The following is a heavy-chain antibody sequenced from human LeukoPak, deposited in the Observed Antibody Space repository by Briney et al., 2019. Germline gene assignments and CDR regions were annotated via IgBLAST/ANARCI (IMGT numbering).Heavy chain of an antibody. CDR3: ARRGGPYFDY. CDR2: INHISGGT. D-gene: IGHD3-16*01. Sequence: ASMKVSCKASGYGFTDYHIHWVRQAPGQGLEWMGWINHISGGTNFAQKFQGRVTMTTDTSISTPYMELSGLGSDDTAVYYCARRGGPYFDYWGQGTLVTVSS. J-gene: IGHJ4*02. CDR1: GYGFTDYH. V-gene: IGHV1-2*02.